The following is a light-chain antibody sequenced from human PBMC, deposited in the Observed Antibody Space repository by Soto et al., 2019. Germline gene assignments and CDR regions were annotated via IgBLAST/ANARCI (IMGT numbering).Light chain of an antibody. Sequence: QSVLTQPASVSGSPGQSITISCTGTSSDVGGYNFVSWYQQYPGKAPKLMIYDVSHRPSGVSTRFSGSKSGNTASLTISGLQAEDEADYYCPSYATSSTLFGGGTKVTVL. CDR1: SSDVGGYNF. J-gene: IGLJ2*01. CDR2: DVS. V-gene: IGLV2-14*01. CDR3: PSYATSSTL.